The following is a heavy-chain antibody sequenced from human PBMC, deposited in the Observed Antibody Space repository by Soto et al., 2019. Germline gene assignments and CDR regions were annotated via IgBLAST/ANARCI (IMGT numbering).Heavy chain of an antibody. CDR2: ISAYTDDP. CDR1: GYTFTNFG. Sequence: QVQLLQSAAEVKKPGASVKVSCKASGYTFTNFGVTWVRQAPGQGLEWMGWISAYTDDPNYAQKFQGRVTMTIDTSTSTAYMDLRSLTSDDTAVYYCARVIPGAEAWFDPWGQGPLVTVSS. D-gene: IGHD2-2*01. CDR3: ARVIPGAEAWFDP. J-gene: IGHJ5*02. V-gene: IGHV1-18*01.